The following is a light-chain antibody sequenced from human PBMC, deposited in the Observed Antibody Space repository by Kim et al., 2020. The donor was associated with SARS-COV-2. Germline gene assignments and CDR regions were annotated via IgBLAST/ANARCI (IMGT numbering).Light chain of an antibody. Sequence: SSELTQYPAVSVALGQTVRITCQGDSLRRYYASWYQQKPGQAPVLVIYEKNNRSSGIPDRFSGSSSGNTASLTITGAQAEDEADYYCNSRESGVNQLVFG. CDR3: NSRESGVNQLV. CDR2: EKN. J-gene: IGLJ3*02. V-gene: IGLV3-19*01. CDR1: SLRRYY.